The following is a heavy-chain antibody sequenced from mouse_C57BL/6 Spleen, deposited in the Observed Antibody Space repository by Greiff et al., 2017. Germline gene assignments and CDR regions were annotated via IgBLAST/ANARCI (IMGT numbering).Heavy chain of an antibody. Sequence: VQLQQPGAELVKPGASVKLSCKASGYTFTSYWMQWVKQRPGQGLEWIGEIDPSDSYTNYNQKFKGKATLTVDTSSSTAYMQLSSLTSEDSAVYDCAGYGKGTWFAYWGQGTLVTVSA. D-gene: IGHD1-2*01. V-gene: IGHV1-50*01. CDR2: IDPSDSYT. CDR1: GYTFTSYW. J-gene: IGHJ3*01. CDR3: AGYGKGTWFAY.